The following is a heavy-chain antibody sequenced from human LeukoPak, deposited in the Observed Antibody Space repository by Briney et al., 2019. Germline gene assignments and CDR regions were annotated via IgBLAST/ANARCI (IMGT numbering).Heavy chain of an antibody. D-gene: IGHD1-26*01. Sequence: GGSLRLSCAASGFTFYDYGMSWVPHAPGKGLGWGSGVNWNGGSTGYAASVKGRFTISRDNAKNSLYLQMNSLRAEDPALYHCARGVSASYRRDDAFDIWGQGTMVTVSS. CDR3: ARGVSASYRRDDAFDI. CDR2: VNWNGGST. V-gene: IGHV3-20*01. J-gene: IGHJ3*02. CDR1: GFTFYDYG.